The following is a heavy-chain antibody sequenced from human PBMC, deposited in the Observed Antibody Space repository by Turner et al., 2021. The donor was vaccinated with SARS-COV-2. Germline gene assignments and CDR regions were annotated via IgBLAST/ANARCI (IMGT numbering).Heavy chain of an antibody. CDR1: GFTFSSSW. V-gene: IGHV3-21*01. CDR3: GADTSGWAADY. J-gene: IGHJ4*02. D-gene: IGHD6-19*01. Sequence: EVQLVESGGGLVKPGGSLRLSRAAAGFTFSSSWMNWVRQAPGKGLEWVSSISSTSSYKYYADSVKGRFTISRDNANKSLYLQMDSLRAEDTAVYYCGADTSGWAADYWGQGALVTVSS. CDR2: ISSTSSYK.